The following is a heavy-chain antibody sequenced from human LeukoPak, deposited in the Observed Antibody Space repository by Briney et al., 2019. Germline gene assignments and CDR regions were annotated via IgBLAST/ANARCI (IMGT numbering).Heavy chain of an antibody. V-gene: IGHV1-2*02. CDR3: ARAVSGTLGGAFNI. D-gene: IGHD1-14*01. CDR2: INPNSGVT. Sequence: ASVKVSCKASGYTFIDYFIHWMRQTPGQGLEWPGWINPNSGVTRYAQKFQGRVTLTRDTAAYMELSSLKYDDTAVYYCARAVSGTLGGAFNIWGQGTAVTVSS. J-gene: IGHJ3*02. CDR1: GYTFIDYF.